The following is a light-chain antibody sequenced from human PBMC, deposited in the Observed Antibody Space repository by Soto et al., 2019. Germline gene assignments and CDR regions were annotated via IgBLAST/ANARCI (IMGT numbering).Light chain of an antibody. CDR3: MQALQTPWT. CDR2: LGS. CDR1: QSLLHSNGYNY. J-gene: IGKJ1*01. V-gene: IGKV2-28*01. Sequence: DIVMTQSPLSLPVTPGEPASISCRSSQSLLHSNGYNYLDWYLQKPGQSPQHLIYLGSNRASGVPDRFSGSGSGTDFTLKISRVEAEDVGIYYCMQALQTPWTFGQGTKVEIK.